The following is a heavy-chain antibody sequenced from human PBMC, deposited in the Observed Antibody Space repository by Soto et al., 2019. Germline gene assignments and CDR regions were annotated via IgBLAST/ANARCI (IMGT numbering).Heavy chain of an antibody. CDR1: GYTFSGFY. D-gene: IGHD6-19*01. J-gene: IGHJ4*02. CDR3: ASAAVTGTAGLDF. Sequence: ASVKVSCKASGYTFSGFYMHWVRQAPGQGLEWMGWINPNSGGTKSAEKFQGRVTMTRDTSISTAYMELSRLTSDDTAVYYCASAAVTGTAGLDFWGQGTNLTVST. V-gene: IGHV1-2*02. CDR2: INPNSGGT.